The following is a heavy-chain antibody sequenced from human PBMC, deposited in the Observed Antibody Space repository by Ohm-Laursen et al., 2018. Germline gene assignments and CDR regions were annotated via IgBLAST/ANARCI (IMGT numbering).Heavy chain of an antibody. Sequence: SETLSLTCTVSGGSISSYYWSWIRQPAGKGLEWIGRIYTSGSTNYNPSLESRVTISADTSKNQFSLKLNSVTAADTAVYYCARGRRTTGWPYFDNWGPGTLVIVSP. V-gene: IGHV4-4*07. CDR3: ARGRRTTGWPYFDN. D-gene: IGHD1-1*01. J-gene: IGHJ4*02. CDR2: IYTSGST. CDR1: GGSISSYY.